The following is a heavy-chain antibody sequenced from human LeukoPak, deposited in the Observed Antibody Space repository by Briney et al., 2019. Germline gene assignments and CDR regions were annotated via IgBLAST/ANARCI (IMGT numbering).Heavy chain of an antibody. Sequence: PGGSLRLSCAASGFTVGSNYMSWVRQAPGKGLEWVSVIYSGGSTYYAGSVKDRFNISRDNSKNTLYLQMNSLRVEDTAVYYCARAGDARGSADYWGQGTLVTVSS. J-gene: IGHJ4*02. CDR1: GFTVGSNY. D-gene: IGHD3-10*01. CDR3: ARAGDARGSADY. V-gene: IGHV3-66*01. CDR2: IYSGGST.